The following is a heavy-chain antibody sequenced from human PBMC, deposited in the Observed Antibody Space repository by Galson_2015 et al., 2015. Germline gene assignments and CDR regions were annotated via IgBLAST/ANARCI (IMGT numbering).Heavy chain of an antibody. CDR1: GYTFTSYY. CDR2: INPSGGST. D-gene: IGHD3-22*01. Sequence: SVKVSCKASGYTFTSYYMHWVRQAPGQGLEWMGIINPSGGSTSYAQKFQGRVTMTRDTSTSTVYMELSSLRSEDTAVYYCARDHYYDSSGYYYYAPFGFDYWGQGTLVTVSS. CDR3: ARDHYYDSSGYYYYAPFGFDY. V-gene: IGHV1-46*01. J-gene: IGHJ4*02.